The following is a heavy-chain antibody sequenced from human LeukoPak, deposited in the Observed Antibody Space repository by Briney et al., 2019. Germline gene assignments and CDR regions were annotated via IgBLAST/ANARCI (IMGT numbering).Heavy chain of an antibody. CDR1: GFTFSSYA. D-gene: IGHD2-15*01. Sequence: PGGSLRLSCAASGFTFSSYAMHWVRQAPGKGLEYVSAISSNGGSTYYANSVKGRFTISRDNSKNTLYLQMGSLRAEDMAVYYCAREGCSGGSCYGLPHYFDYWGQGTLVTVSS. CDR3: AREGCSGGSCYGLPHYFDY. CDR2: ISSNGGST. J-gene: IGHJ4*02. V-gene: IGHV3-64*01.